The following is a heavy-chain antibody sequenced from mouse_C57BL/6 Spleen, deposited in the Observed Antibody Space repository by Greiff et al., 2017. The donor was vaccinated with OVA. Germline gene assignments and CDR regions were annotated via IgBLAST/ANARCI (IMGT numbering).Heavy chain of an antibody. CDR2: IWRGGST. J-gene: IGHJ4*01. V-gene: IGHV2-5*01. D-gene: IGHD1-1*02. Sequence: QVQLKESGPGLVQPSQRLSITCTVPGFSLTSYGVHWVRQSPGKGLEWLGVIWRGGSTDYNAAFMSRLSITKDNSKSQVFFKMNSLQADDTAIYYCAKKNSWSYAMDYWGQGTSVTVSS. CDR3: AKKNSWSYAMDY. CDR1: GFSLTSYG.